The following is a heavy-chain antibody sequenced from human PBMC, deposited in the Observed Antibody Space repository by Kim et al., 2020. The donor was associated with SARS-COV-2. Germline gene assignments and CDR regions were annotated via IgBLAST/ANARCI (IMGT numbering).Heavy chain of an antibody. CDR3: ARGRVFHSWSGHFDC. Sequence: PTLKSRFTISVDTSKNQFSLKLSSVTAADTAVYYCARGRVFHSWSGHFDCWGQGTLVTVSS. V-gene: IGHV4-59*09. J-gene: IGHJ4*02. D-gene: IGHD3-3*01.